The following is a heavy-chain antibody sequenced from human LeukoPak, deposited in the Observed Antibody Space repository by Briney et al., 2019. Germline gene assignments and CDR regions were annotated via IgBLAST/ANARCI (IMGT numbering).Heavy chain of an antibody. CDR2: ISGSGGRT. J-gene: IGHJ4*02. CDR1: GFIFNNYD. V-gene: IGHV3-23*01. D-gene: IGHD2-15*01. Sequence: GGTLRLSCVVSGFIFNNYDMSWVRQAPGKGLEWVSAISGSGGRTYYAYSVKGRFTISRDNSKNTLYLQMNSLRVEDTAIYYCAKVTVTMAATGDYWGQGTLVTVSS. CDR3: AKVTVTMAATGDY.